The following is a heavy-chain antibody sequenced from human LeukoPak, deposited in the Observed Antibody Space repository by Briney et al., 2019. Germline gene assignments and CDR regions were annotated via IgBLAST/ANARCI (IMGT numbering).Heavy chain of an antibody. CDR1: GGTFSSYA. CDR3: ARDRQHYDGSGYYPDAFDI. V-gene: IGHV1-69*05. Sequence: ASVKVSCKASGGTFSSYAISWVRQAPGQGLEWMGGIIPIFGTANYAQKFQGRVTITTDESTSTAYMELSSLRSEDTAVYYCARDRQHYDGSGYYPDAFDIWGQGTMVTVSS. D-gene: IGHD3-22*01. CDR2: IIPIFGTA. J-gene: IGHJ3*02.